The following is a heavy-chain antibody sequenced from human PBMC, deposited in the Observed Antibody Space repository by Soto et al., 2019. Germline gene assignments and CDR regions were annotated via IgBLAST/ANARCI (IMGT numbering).Heavy chain of an antibody. J-gene: IGHJ6*02. Sequence: QVQLVESGGGVVQPGRSLRLSCAASGFTFSSYAMHWVRQAPGKGLEWVAVISYDGSNKYYADSVKGRFTISRDNSKNTLYLQTNSLRAEDTAVYYCARVQEQDSYPIYYYHGMDVCRQGTTVTVSS. V-gene: IGHV3-30-3*01. D-gene: IGHD5-18*01. CDR3: ARVQEQDSYPIYYYHGMDV. CDR2: ISYDGSNK. CDR1: GFTFSSYA.